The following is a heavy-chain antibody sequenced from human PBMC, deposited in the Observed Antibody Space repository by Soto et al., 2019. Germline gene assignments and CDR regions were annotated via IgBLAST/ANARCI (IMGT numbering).Heavy chain of an antibody. CDR1: GYSFTYYW. CDR2: IYPIDADT. CDR3: AGGGVRGVITRTRDYYGMDV. J-gene: IGHJ6*02. V-gene: IGHV5-51*01. Sequence: PGESLKISCKGSGYSFTYYWIAGVRQRPGKDLEWMGIIYPIDADTRYNPSFQGQVTISADKSISTAYLQWTSLKTSDTAMYYCAGGGVRGVITRTRDYYGMDVWGQGTTVTVSS. D-gene: IGHD3-10*01.